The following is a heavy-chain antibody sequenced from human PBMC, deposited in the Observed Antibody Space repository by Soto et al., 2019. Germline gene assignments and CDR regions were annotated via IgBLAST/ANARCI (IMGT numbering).Heavy chain of an antibody. Sequence: QVQLVESGGGVVQPGRSLRLSCAASGFTFSSYAMHWVRQAPGKGLEWVAGISYDGSNKYYADSVKGRFTISRDNYKNTLYLQMNSLRAEDTAVYYCARARDGYNDYWGQGTLVTVSS. CDR1: GFTFSSYA. J-gene: IGHJ4*02. D-gene: IGHD5-12*01. CDR2: ISYDGSNK. CDR3: ARARDGYNDY. V-gene: IGHV3-30-3*01.